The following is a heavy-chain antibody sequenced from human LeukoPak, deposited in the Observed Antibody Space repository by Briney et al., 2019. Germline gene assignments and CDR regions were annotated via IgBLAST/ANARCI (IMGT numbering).Heavy chain of an antibody. J-gene: IGHJ4*02. CDR1: GYTFTSYY. V-gene: IGHV1-46*01. CDR2: INPSGGST. CDR3: ARNSLASPHVDY. Sequence: ASVKVSCKASGYTFTSYYMHWVRQAPGQGLEWMGIINPSGGSTSYAQKFQGRVTMTRDTSTSTAYMELRSLRSDDTAVYYCARNSLASPHVDYWGQGTLVTVSS. D-gene: IGHD6-6*01.